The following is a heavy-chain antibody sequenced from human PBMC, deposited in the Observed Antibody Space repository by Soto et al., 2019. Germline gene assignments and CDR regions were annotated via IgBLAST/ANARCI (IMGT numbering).Heavy chain of an antibody. J-gene: IGHJ4*02. Sequence: QVQLVESGGGVVQPGRSLRLSCAASGFTFSSYAMNWVRQAPGKGLEWVALITYDGSNKYYADSVKGRFTISRDSSKNKLYLQMNSLRDADTAFYYCGKCGSTIRHLGSDYWGQGTLVTVSS. V-gene: IGHV3-30-3*01. CDR1: GFTFSSYA. CDR2: ITYDGSNK. D-gene: IGHD2-2*01. CDR3: GKCGSTIRHLGSDY.